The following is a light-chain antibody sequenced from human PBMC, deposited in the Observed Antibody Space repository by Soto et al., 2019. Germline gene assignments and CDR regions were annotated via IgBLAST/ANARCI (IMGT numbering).Light chain of an antibody. CDR1: SSNIGSNY. CDR2: RNN. V-gene: IGLV1-47*01. Sequence: QSVLAQPPSGSGTPGQRVTVSCSGSSSNIGSNYVYWYQQLPGTAPKLLIYRNNQRPSGVPDRFSGSKSGTSASLAISGLRSEDEADYYCAAWDDSLSAHVFGTGTKVTVL. J-gene: IGLJ1*01. CDR3: AAWDDSLSAHV.